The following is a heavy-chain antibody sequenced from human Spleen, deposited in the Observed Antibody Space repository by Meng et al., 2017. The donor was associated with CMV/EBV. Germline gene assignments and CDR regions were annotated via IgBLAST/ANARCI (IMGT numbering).Heavy chain of an antibody. CDR1: GGTIRSDA. CDR3: ARGGARWLQMYYFDY. D-gene: IGHD5-24*01. V-gene: IGHV1-69*05. CDR2: IVPIFGTA. Sequence: APGGTIRSDAISWVRQTAGQGLEWMGEIVPIFGTANYAQKFQGRVTITTDESTSTAYMELSSLRSEDTAVYYCARGGARWLQMYYFDYWGQGTLVTVSS. J-gene: IGHJ4*02.